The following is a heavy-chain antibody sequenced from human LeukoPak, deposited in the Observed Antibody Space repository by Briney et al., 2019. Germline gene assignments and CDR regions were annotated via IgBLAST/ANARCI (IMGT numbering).Heavy chain of an antibody. J-gene: IGHJ6*02. D-gene: IGHD3-10*01. CDR3: ARGRMVRGVIAYYYYYYYGMDV. CDR2: INHSGST. V-gene: IGHV4-34*01. Sequence: PSETLSLTCAVYGGSFSGYYWSWIRQPPGKGLEWIGEINHSGSTNYNPSLKSRVTISVDTSKNQFSLKLSSVTAADTAVYYCARGRMVRGVIAYYYYYYYGMDVWGQGTTVTVSS. CDR1: GGSFSGYY.